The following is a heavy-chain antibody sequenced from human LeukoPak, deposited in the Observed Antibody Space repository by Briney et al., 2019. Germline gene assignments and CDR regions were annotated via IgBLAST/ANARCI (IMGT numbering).Heavy chain of an antibody. Sequence: SETLSLTCTVSGGSISSYYWNWIRQPPGKGLEWIGYVYYSGSTNYNPSLKSRVTISLDTSKNQFSLNLTSVTAADTAVYYCARFTPQGYGWGGYNRFDPWGQGTLVTVSS. CDR3: ARFTPQGYGWGGYNRFDP. CDR2: VYYSGST. J-gene: IGHJ5*02. V-gene: IGHV4-59*01. CDR1: GGSISSYY. D-gene: IGHD3-16*01.